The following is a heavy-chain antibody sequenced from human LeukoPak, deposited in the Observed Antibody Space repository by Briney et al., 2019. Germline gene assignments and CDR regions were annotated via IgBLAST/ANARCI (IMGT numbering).Heavy chain of an antibody. CDR3: AYTNFGIAVAGGY. Sequence: PSETVSLTCSVSGGSISSSTYYWGWIRQPPGKGLEWIGSIYYSGSTYYNLSLKSRVTISVDTSKNQVSLKVSSVTAADTAVYYCAYTNFGIAVAGGYWGQGTLVTVSS. CDR1: GGSISSSTYY. D-gene: IGHD6-19*01. CDR2: IYYSGST. V-gene: IGHV4-39*01. J-gene: IGHJ4*02.